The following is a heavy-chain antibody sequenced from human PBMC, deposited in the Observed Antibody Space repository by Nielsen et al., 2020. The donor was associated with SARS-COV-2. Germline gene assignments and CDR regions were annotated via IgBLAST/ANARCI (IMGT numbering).Heavy chain of an antibody. D-gene: IGHD3-3*01. V-gene: IGHV4-59*01. CDR1: GGSFSSYY. CDR2: IYYSGST. Sequence: SETLSLTCAVYGGSFSSYYWSWIRQPPGKGLEWIGYIYYSGSTNYNPSLKSRVTISVDTSKNQFSLKLSSVTAADTAVYYCARGLRFLEWFSGAFDIWGQGTMVTVSS. CDR3: ARGLRFLEWFSGAFDI. J-gene: IGHJ3*02.